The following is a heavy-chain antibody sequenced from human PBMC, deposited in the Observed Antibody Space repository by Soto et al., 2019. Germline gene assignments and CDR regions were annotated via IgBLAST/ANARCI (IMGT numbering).Heavy chain of an antibody. D-gene: IGHD2-8*01. CDR2: LGGGGDDT. J-gene: IGHJ3*01. CDR3: AKDAIPYNGVWDACDL. CDR1: GFTFGNYA. Sequence: PGGSLRLSCAASGFTFGNYAMSWVRQAPGKGLEWVASLGGGGDDTYYAASVRGRFTVSRDNSNNKLFLQMNSLTAEDTALYYCAKDAIPYNGVWDACDLWGQGTKVTVSS. V-gene: IGHV3-23*01.